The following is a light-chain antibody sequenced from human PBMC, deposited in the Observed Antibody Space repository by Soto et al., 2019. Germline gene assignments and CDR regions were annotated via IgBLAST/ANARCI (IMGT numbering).Light chain of an antibody. CDR1: SSDVGGYNY. Sequence: QSALTQPRSVSGSPGQSVTISCTGTSSDVGGYNYVSWYQQHPGKAPKFLIYDVSKRPSGVPDRFSGSKSGNTASLTISGLQPDDEADYYCCSYTGSLTLLFGGGTKVTVL. CDR2: DVS. CDR3: CSYTGSLTLL. J-gene: IGLJ2*01. V-gene: IGLV2-11*01.